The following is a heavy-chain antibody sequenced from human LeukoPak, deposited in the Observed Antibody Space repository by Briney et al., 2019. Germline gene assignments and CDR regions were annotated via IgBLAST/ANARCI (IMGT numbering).Heavy chain of an antibody. CDR2: INPNSGGT. D-gene: IGHD1-26*01. V-gene: IGHV1-2*02. Sequence: GASVKVSCKASGYTFTGYYMHWVRQAPGQGLEWMGWINPNSGGTNYAQKFQGRVTMTRDTSISTAYMELSRLRSDDTAVYYCARSKVGAFYYYYYMDVWGKGTTVTISS. J-gene: IGHJ6*03. CDR3: ARSKVGAFYYYYYMDV. CDR1: GYTFTGYY.